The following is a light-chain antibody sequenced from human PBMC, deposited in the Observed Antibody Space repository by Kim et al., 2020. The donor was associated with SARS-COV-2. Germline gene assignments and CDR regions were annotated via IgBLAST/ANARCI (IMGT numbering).Light chain of an antibody. CDR2: EAT. CDR1: SSDVGSSKV. J-gene: IGLJ1*01. CDR3: CSSVDNSGYV. V-gene: IGLV2-23*01. Sequence: QSALTQPASVSGSPGQSITISCTGTSSDVGSSKVVSWYQQHPGKAPKLMIYEATKRPSGVSDRFSASKSGNTASLTISGLQAEDEAVYYCCSSVDNSGYVCGIGTKGTIL.